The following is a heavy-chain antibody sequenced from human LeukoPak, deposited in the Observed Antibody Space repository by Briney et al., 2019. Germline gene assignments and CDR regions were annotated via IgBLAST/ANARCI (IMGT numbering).Heavy chain of an antibody. Sequence: PSETLSLTCAVSGGSISSSYWNWVRQPPGKGLEWIGRISYSGTTNYNPSLKSRVTISSDTSKNQFSLKLTSVTAADTAVYYCARREVEMRASASGNWLDPWGQGTLVTVSS. CDR1: GGSISSSY. J-gene: IGHJ5*02. D-gene: IGHD3-10*01. V-gene: IGHV4-59*08. CDR3: ARREVEMRASASGNWLDP. CDR2: ISYSGTT.